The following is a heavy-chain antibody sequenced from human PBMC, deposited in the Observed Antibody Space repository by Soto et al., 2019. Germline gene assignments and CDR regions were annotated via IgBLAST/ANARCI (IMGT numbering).Heavy chain of an antibody. CDR1: GVSFSTYA. J-gene: IGHJ4*02. CDR3: AKDLFSSGYYHY. V-gene: IGHV3-30*07. CDR2: LSYDGINE. D-gene: IGHD3-22*01. Sequence: GGSRRVPCCAAGVSFSTYALHLVRQAPGKGLEWVAILSYDGINEYYADSVKGRFTVSRDNSKNTLYLQMNSLRAEDTAVYYCAKDLFSSGYYHYCGQGTLVTVSS.